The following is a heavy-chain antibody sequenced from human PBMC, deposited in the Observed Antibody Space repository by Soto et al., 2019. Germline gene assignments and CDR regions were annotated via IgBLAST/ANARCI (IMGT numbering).Heavy chain of an antibody. J-gene: IGHJ4*02. CDR2: ISGTAGNT. D-gene: IGHD1-7*01. V-gene: IGHV3-23*01. CDR3: AKGDWDYIAGHFDY. CDR1: GFTFTSCA. Sequence: TGGSLRLSCAASGFTFTSCAMSWVRQAPGKGLEWVSAISGTAGNTHHADSVKGRFTISRDISKNTLYLQMNSLRAEDTAVYYCAKGDWDYIAGHFDYWAREPWSPSPQ.